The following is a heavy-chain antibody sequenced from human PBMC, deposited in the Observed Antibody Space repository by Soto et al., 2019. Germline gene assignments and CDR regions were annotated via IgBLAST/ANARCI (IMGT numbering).Heavy chain of an antibody. J-gene: IGHJ4*02. CDR2: IIPIFGTA. D-gene: IGHD2-15*01. V-gene: IGHV1-69*12. CDR1: GGTFSSYA. CDR3: AVTEPYCSGGSCYGLGPDFDY. Sequence: QVQLVQSGAEVKKPGSSVKVSCKASGGTFSSYAISWVRQAPGQGLEWMGGIIPIFGTANYAQKFQGRVTITADESTSTAYMELSSLRSEDTAVYYCAVTEPYCSGGSCYGLGPDFDYWGQGTLVTVSS.